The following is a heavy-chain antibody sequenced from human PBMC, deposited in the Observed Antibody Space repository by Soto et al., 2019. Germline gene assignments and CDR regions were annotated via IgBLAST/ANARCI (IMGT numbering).Heavy chain of an antibody. J-gene: IGHJ4*02. CDR1: GYTFTDFY. CDR2: ISPYSGGS. CDR3: ARSPTTMFQPLDY. Sequence: ASVKVSCKASGYTFTDFYIHWVRQAPGQGLEWMAWISPYSGGSNYAQRFQGSVTVTRDTSISTAYMELSRLTSDDTAIYFCARSPTTMFQPLDYWGQGTLGTVS. D-gene: IGHD3-10*02. V-gene: IGHV1-2*02.